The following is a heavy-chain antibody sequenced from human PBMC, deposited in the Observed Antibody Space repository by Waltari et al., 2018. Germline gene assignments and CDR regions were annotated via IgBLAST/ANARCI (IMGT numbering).Heavy chain of an antibody. J-gene: IGHJ4*02. Sequence: QVQLVESGGGVVQPGRSLRLSCAASGFTFRSSGMPWVRQPPGKGLEWVAVKSYDGSNKYYADSVKGRFTISRDNSKNTLYLQMNSLRAEDTAVYYCAKDRFVYCSSTSCYTHFDYWGQGTLVTVSS. CDR3: AKDRFVYCSSTSCYTHFDY. V-gene: IGHV3-30*18. CDR1: GFTFRSSG. CDR2: KSYDGSNK. D-gene: IGHD2-2*02.